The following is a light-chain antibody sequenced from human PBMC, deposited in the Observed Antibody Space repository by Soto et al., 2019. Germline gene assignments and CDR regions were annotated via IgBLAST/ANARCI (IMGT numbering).Light chain of an antibody. Sequence: DIVMTQSPDSLAVSLGERATINCKSSQSLFYSRNSRNYLAWYQVKPGQPPKLLISWASTRESGVTDRFSGSGSVTDFTLTISSRQAEDVATYFCQHYYYSPPYTVGQGTHLEI. V-gene: IGKV4-1*01. J-gene: IGKJ2*01. CDR2: WAS. CDR3: QHYYYSPPYT. CDR1: QSLFYSRNSRNY.